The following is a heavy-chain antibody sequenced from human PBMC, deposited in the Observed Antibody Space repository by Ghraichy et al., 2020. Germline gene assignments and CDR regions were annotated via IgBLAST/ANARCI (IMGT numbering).Heavy chain of an antibody. D-gene: IGHD3-3*01. V-gene: IGHV3-7*03. CDR1: GFTFSNYW. CDR3: APQQRFSDAFDI. Sequence: LSLTCAASGFTFSNYWMSWVRQAPGRGLEWVANIKQDGSEKYYVDSVKGRFTISRDNAKNSLYLQMNSLRAEDTAVYYCAPQQRFSDAFDIWGQGTMVTVSS. CDR2: IKQDGSEK. J-gene: IGHJ3*02.